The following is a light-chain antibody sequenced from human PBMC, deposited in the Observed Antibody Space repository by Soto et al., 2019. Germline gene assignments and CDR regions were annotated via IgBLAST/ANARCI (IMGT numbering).Light chain of an antibody. J-gene: IGLJ3*02. V-gene: IGLV2-11*01. CDR1: NSDVGGYNY. Sequence: QSALTQPASVSGSPGQSVTISCTGTNSDVGGYNYVSWYQQYPGKAPKLMISGVSERPSGVPDRFSGSKSGNTASLTISGLQAEDEADYYCCSYVDTDTWVFGGGTK. CDR2: GVS. CDR3: CSYVDTDTWV.